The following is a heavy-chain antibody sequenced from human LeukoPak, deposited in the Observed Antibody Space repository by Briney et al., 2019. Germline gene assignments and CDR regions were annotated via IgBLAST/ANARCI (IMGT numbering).Heavy chain of an antibody. CDR1: GYTFTSYD. CDR2: MNPNGGNT. D-gene: IGHD3-10*01. CDR3: ARAPMVRGVIITRFDP. Sequence: ASVKVSCKASGYTFTSYDIDWVRQATGQGLEWMGWMNPNGGNTGYAQKFQGRVTMTRNTSISTAHMELSSLRSEDTAVYYCARAPMVRGVIITRFDPWGQGTLVTVSS. V-gene: IGHV1-8*01. J-gene: IGHJ5*02.